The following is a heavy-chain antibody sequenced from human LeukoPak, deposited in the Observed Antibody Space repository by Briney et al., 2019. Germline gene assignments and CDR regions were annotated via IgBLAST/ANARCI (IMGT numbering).Heavy chain of an antibody. CDR2: IKSKTDGGRT. D-gene: IGHD3-16*01. CDR1: GFTFNNAW. Sequence: PGGSLRLSCAPSGFTFNNAWMSWVRQAPGKGLEWVGRIKSKTDGGRTDYAAPVKGRFTISRDDSENTLYLQMNRLKTEDTAVCYCTTDAVAYTQIVYWGQGTLVTVSS. J-gene: IGHJ4*02. CDR3: TTDAVAYTQIVY. V-gene: IGHV3-15*01.